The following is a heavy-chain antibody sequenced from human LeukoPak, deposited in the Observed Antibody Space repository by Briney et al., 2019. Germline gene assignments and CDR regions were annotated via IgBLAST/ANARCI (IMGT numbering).Heavy chain of an antibody. D-gene: IGHD6-13*01. CDR2: MNPNSGNT. Sequence: GASVKVSCKASGYTFNNYDINWVRQAPGQGLEWMGWMNPNSGNTGYAQKFQGRFTLTRETFISTAYMELSSLRSDDTAVYYCASGVAAAGRGYYYYGMDVWGQGTTVTVSS. V-gene: IGHV1-8*01. CDR3: ASGVAAAGRGYYYYGMDV. CDR1: GYTFNNYD. J-gene: IGHJ6*02.